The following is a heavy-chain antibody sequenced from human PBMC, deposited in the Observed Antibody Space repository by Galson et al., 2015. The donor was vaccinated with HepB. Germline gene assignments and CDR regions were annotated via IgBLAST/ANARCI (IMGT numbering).Heavy chain of an antibody. J-gene: IGHJ6*02. V-gene: IGHV2-5*01. D-gene: IGHD1/OR15-1a*01. CDR1: GFSLSTSGVG. CDR3: AGKTVLYGMDV. Sequence: PALVKPTQTLTLTCTFSGFSLSTSGVGVGWIRQPPGKALEWLALIYWNDDKRYSPSLKSRLTITKDTSKNQVVLTMTNMDPVDTATYYCAGKTVLYGMDVWGQGTTVTVSS. CDR2: IYWNDDK.